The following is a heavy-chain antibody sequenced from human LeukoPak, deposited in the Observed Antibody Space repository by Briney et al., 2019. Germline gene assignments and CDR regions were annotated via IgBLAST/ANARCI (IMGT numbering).Heavy chain of an antibody. CDR3: AKDDNYIRFLS. J-gene: IGHJ5*02. D-gene: IGHD3-16*01. Sequence: PGGSLRLSCAASGFPFSSYSMNWVRQAPGRGLEWVSYITSYSSTIYYADSVKGRFTISRDNSKNTLYLQMNSLRAEDTAVYYCAKDDNYIRFLSWGQGTLVTVSS. V-gene: IGHV3-48*01. CDR1: GFPFSSYS. CDR2: ITSYSSTI.